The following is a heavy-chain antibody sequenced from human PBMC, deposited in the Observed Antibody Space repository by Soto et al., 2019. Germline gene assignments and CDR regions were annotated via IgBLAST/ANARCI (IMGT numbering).Heavy chain of an antibody. V-gene: IGHV4-59*01. D-gene: IGHD2-15*01. J-gene: IGHJ6*03. CDR3: ARYEGYCSGGSCYPSNYYYYMDV. Sequence: SETLSLTCTVSGGSISSYYWSWIRQPPGKGLEWIGYIYYSGSTNYNPSLKSRVTISVDTSKNQFSLKLSSVTAADTAVYYCARYEGYCSGGSCYPSNYYYYMDVWGKGTTVTVS. CDR2: IYYSGST. CDR1: GGSISSYY.